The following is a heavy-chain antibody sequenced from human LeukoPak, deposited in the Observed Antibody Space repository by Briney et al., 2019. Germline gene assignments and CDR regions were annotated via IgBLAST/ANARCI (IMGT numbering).Heavy chain of an antibody. CDR2: IRYDGSNK. D-gene: IGHD3-22*01. CDR3: AKFTTYYYDSSGPN. V-gene: IGHV3-30*02. J-gene: IGHJ4*02. CDR1: GFTFSSYG. Sequence: PGGSLRLSCAASGFTFSSYGMHWLRQAPGKGLEWVAFIRYDGSNKYYADSVKGRFTISRDNSKNTLYLQMNSLRAEDTAVYYCAKFTTYYYDSSGPNWGQGTLVTVSS.